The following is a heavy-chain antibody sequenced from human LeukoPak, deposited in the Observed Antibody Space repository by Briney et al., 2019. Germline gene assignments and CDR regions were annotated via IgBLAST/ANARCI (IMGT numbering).Heavy chain of an antibody. CDR2: IYYSGST. CDR1: GVSISTTSYY. V-gene: IGHV4-39*01. Sequence: PSETLSLTCTVSGVSISTTSYYWGWIRQPPGKGLEWIGNIYYSGSTNYNPFLKSRVTISIDPSNNQFSLKLSSVTAADTAVYFCASPTIFGVVPAGPWGQGASVIVSS. D-gene: IGHD3-3*01. CDR3: ASPTIFGVVPAGP. J-gene: IGHJ5*02.